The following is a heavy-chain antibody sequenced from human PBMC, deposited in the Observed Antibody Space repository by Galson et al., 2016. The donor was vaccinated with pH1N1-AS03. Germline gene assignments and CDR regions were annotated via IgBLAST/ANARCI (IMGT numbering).Heavy chain of an antibody. V-gene: IGHV3-48*03. Sequence: SLRLSCAASGFIFSSYEMNWVRQAPGKRLEWVSYIGSSGDNKDYADSVKGRFSISRDNAKKTLNLQMNGLRAEDTAVYYCASRYESNGYSYYFDLWGQGTLVTVSS. J-gene: IGHJ4*02. CDR2: IGSSGDNK. D-gene: IGHD3-22*01. CDR3: ASRYESNGYSYYFDL. CDR1: GFIFSSYE.